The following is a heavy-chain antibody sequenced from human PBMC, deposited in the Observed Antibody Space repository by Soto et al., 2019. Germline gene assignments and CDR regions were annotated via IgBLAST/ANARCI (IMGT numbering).Heavy chain of an antibody. Sequence: PSETLSLICTVSGGSLSSISYYRGWIRHPPGKGLEWIGSIYYSGSTSYNPSPRSRVTISVDTSKNHFSLRLSSVTAADTAVYYCAGQSLGTTRDFDYWGQGTLVTVSS. V-gene: IGHV4-39*01. CDR2: IYYSGST. CDR3: AGQSLGTTRDFDY. J-gene: IGHJ4*02. D-gene: IGHD1-26*01. CDR1: GGSLSSISYY.